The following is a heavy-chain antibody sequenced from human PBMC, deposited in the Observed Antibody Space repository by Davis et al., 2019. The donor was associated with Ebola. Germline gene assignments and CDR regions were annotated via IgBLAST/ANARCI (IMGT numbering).Heavy chain of an antibody. CDR3: ARGGITIFGVVIIAYYMDV. J-gene: IGHJ6*03. Sequence: PSGSLTLSCAASGFTFSHHYMHWVRQAPGQGLEWVSYISSSSSTIYYADSVKGRFTISRDNAKNSLYLQMNSLRAEDTAVYYCARGGITIFGVVIIAYYMDVWGKGTTVTVSS. CDR2: ISSSSSTI. CDR1: GFTFSHHY. D-gene: IGHD3-3*01. V-gene: IGHV3-48*04.